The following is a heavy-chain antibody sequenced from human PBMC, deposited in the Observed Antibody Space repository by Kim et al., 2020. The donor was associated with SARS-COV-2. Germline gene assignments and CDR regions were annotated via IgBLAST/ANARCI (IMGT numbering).Heavy chain of an antibody. CDR1: GYTFTNYY. Sequence: ASVKVSCKTSGYTFTNYYMNWVRQAPGQGLEWMGIINPSGGSTSYAQKFQGRVIMTRDTSTSTVYMELGSLRSEDTAVYYCARGVYGSGSEGGFGMDVWGQGTTVTVSS. D-gene: IGHD3-10*01. CDR3: ARGVYGSGSEGGFGMDV. V-gene: IGHV1-46*01. J-gene: IGHJ6*02. CDR2: INPSGGST.